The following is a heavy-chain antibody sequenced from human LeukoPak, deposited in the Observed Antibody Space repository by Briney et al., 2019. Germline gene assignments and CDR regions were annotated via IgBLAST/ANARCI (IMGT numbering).Heavy chain of an antibody. V-gene: IGHV4-39*07. CDR1: VGSITSGSYY. J-gene: IGHJ4*02. CDR3: ARVVDPYFDY. D-gene: IGHD6-6*01. Sequence: SETLSLTCTVSVGSITSGSYYWGWIRQPPGKGLEWIGSMFYSGSTYYNPSLKSRVTISVGTSKNQFSLKLSSVTAADTAVYYCARVVDPYFDYWGQGTLVTVSS. CDR2: MFYSGST.